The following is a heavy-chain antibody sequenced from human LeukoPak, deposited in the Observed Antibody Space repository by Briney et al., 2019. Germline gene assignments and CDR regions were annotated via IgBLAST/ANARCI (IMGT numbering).Heavy chain of an antibody. CDR2: IWSDGTDK. CDR3: AIDAQRGFDFSNSLES. CDR1: GFTSSHFG. D-gene: IGHD4-11*01. V-gene: IGHV3-33*01. J-gene: IGHJ4*02. Sequence: PGGPLRLSCTTSGFTSSHFGMHWVRQAPGKGLEWVAVIWSDGTDKYYGDSVKGRFTISRDNSENTVYLQMNSLRVEDTAVYYCAIDAQRGFDFSNSLESWGQGTLVTVSS.